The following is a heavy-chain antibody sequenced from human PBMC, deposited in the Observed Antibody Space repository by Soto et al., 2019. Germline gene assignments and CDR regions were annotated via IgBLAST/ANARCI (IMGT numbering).Heavy chain of an antibody. CDR2: INWDGGST. J-gene: IGHJ5*02. CDR1: GFTFDDYT. CDR3: AKDIGLRQIPPAGQGCWFDP. V-gene: IGHV3-43*01. D-gene: IGHD6-13*01. Sequence: GGSLRLSCATSGFTFDDYTMHWVRQAPGKGLEWISLINWDGGSTYYADSVKGRFTISRDNSKTSLYLQMNSLRTEDTALYYCAKDIGLRQIPPAGQGCWFDPWGQGTLVTVSS.